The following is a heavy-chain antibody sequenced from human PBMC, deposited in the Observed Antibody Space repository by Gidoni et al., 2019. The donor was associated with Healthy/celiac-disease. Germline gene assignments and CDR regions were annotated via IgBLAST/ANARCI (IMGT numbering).Heavy chain of an antibody. CDR3: AREKVAVAGRWCYFDY. D-gene: IGHD6-19*01. CDR1: GFTFRSYG. Sequence: QVQLVESGGGVVQPGRSLRLSCAASGFTFRSYGMHWVRQAPGKGLEWVAVIWYDGSNKYYADSVKGRFTISRDNSKNTLYLQMNSLRAEDTAVYYCAREKVAVAGRWCYFDYWGQGTLVTVSS. CDR2: IWYDGSNK. J-gene: IGHJ4*02. V-gene: IGHV3-33*01.